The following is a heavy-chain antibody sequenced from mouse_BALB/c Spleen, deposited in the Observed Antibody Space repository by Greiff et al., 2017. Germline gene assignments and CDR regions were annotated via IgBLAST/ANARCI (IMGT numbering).Heavy chain of an antibody. D-gene: IGHD2-14*01. Sequence: VMLVESGPGLVAPSQSLSITCTVSGFSLTSYGVHWVRQPPGKGLEWLGVIWAGGSTNYNSALMSRLSISKDNSKSQVFLKMNSLQTDDTAMYYCARDRRYDGAWFAYWGQGTLVTVSA. CDR3: ARDRRYDGAWFAY. V-gene: IGHV2-9*02. CDR1: GFSLTSYG. J-gene: IGHJ3*01. CDR2: IWAGGST.